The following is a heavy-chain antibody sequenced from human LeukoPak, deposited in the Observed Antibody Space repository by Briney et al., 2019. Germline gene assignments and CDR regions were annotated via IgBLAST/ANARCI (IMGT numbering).Heavy chain of an antibody. CDR3: VRGIAAAGLYFDY. Sequence: PETLSLTCTVSGGSISSYYWSWIRQPPGKGLEWIGYIYYTGSTKYDPSLKSRVTISVDTSKNQFSLKLRSVTAADTAVYYFVRGIAAAGLYFDYWGQGTLVTVSS. V-gene: IGHV4-59*01. J-gene: IGHJ4*02. CDR2: IYYTGST. D-gene: IGHD6-13*01. CDR1: GGSISSYY.